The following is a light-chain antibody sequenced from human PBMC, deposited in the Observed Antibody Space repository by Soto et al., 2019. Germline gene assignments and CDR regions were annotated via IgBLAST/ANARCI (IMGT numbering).Light chain of an antibody. V-gene: IGLV2-14*01. J-gene: IGLJ2*01. CDR2: EVT. Sequence: QSALTQPASVSGSLGQSITISCTGTSSDVGGYNYVSWYQQHPGQAPKLLIHEVTNRPSGISDRFSGSKSANTASLTISGLRAKDEAHYYCSSYTTFRTPHVAFGGGTQLTVL. CDR3: SSYTTFRTPHVA. CDR1: SSDVGGYNY.